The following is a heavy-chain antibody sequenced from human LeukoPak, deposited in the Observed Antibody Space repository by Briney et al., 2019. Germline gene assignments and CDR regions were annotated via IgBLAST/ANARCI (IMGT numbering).Heavy chain of an antibody. Sequence: ASVRVSCKASAYSFSTTYINWVRQAPGQGLEWMGRISAYNGGTAYAQKFQGRVTMTTDTSTTTAYMDLASLRSDDTAVYYCARGGSYYPCIDYWGQGTLVTVSS. V-gene: IGHV1-18*01. J-gene: IGHJ4*01. CDR2: ISAYNGGT. D-gene: IGHD1-26*01. CDR3: ARGGSYYPCIDY. CDR1: AYSFSTTY.